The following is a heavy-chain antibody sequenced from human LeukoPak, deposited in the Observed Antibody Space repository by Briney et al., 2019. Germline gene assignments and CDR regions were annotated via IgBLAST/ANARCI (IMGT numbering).Heavy chain of an antibody. V-gene: IGHV3-33*01. CDR2: IWYDGSNK. CDR3: ARENVVVPAATIWLQLWSSTNYYYYGMDV. Sequence: GGSLRLSCAASGFTFSSYGMHWVRQAPGKGLEWVAVIWYDGSNKYYADSVKGRFTISRDNSKNTLYLQMNSLRAEDTAVYYCARENVVVPAATIWLQLWSSTNYYYYGMDVWGQGTTVTVSS. D-gene: IGHD2-2*01. CDR1: GFTFSSYG. J-gene: IGHJ6*02.